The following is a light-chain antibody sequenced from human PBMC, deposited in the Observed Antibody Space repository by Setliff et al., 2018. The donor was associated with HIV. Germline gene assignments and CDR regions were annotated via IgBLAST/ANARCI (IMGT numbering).Light chain of an antibody. Sequence: QSVLAQPASVSGSPGQSITISCTGTSSDIGGYNYVSWYQQHPGKAPKLVIYDVKDRPSGVSNRFSGSKSGNTASLTISGLQAEDEADYFCASYRSPATYVFGIGTKVTVL. CDR2: DVK. J-gene: IGLJ1*01. V-gene: IGLV2-14*03. CDR1: SSDIGGYNY. CDR3: ASYRSPATYV.